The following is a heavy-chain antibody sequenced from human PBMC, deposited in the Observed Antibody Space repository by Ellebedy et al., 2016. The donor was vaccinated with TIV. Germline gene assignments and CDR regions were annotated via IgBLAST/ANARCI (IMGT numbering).Heavy chain of an antibody. CDR1: GYTFPNYA. CDR2: MNPYSGDT. Sequence: AASVKVSCKASGYTFPNYALNWVRQATGHGLEWIGRMNPYSGDTVYALKVQGRLTMTRNTSIVTAYMELSSLKSEDTAIYYCARGGPKGENDWIDPWGQGTLVTVSS. CDR3: ARGGPKGENDWIDP. V-gene: IGHV1-8*01. J-gene: IGHJ5*02. D-gene: IGHD1-1*01.